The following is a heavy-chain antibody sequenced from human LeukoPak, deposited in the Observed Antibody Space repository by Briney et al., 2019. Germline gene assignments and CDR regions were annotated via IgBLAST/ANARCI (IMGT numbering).Heavy chain of an antibody. CDR2: MYETGHT. CDR1: GGSISGYY. V-gene: IGHV4-59*08. D-gene: IGHD2-15*01. Sequence: SETLSLTCSVSGGSISGYYWSWIRQPPGQGLEWIGYMYETGHTMYNSSLKSRVTMSLDTSRNYFSLSPSSVTAADTAVYYCARHPFATPFDYWGPGTLVTVSS. J-gene: IGHJ4*02. CDR3: ARHPFATPFDY.